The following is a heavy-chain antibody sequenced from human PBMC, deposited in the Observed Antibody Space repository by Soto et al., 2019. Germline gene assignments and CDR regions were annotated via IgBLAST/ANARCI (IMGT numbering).Heavy chain of an antibody. CDR1: GYTFTSYA. D-gene: IGHD2-21*02. CDR3: AWSIVVVTALDY. J-gene: IGHJ4*02. CDR2: INAGNGNT. Sequence: VXVSCKASGYTFTSYAMHWVRQAPGQRLEWMGWINAGNGNTKYSQKFQGRVTITRDTSARTAYMELSSLRSEETAVYYCAWSIVVVTALDYWGQGTLVPVSS. V-gene: IGHV1-3*01.